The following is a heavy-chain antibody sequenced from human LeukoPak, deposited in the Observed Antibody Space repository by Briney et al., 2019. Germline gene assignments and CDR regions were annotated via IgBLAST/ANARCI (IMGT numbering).Heavy chain of an antibody. Sequence: AXVKVSCKASGGTFSSYAISWVRQAPGQGLEWMGRIIPIFGTANYAQKFQGRVTITTDESTSTAYMELSSLRSEDTAVYYCARGEFGGYVPNLSYWGQGTLVTVSS. J-gene: IGHJ4*02. V-gene: IGHV1-69*05. CDR1: GGTFSSYA. CDR2: IIPIFGTA. CDR3: ARGEFGGYVPNLSY. D-gene: IGHD5-12*01.